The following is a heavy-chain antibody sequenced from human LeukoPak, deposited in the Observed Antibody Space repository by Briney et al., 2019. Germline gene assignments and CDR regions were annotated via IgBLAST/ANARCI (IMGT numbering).Heavy chain of an antibody. J-gene: IGHJ5*01. CDR1: GYTFTGYY. V-gene: IGHV1-2*05. D-gene: IGHD3-22*01. Sequence: ASVKVSCKASGYTFTGYYIHWVRQAPGQGLEWMGRINPNTGDTRYAQNFQGRVTLTRDMSVTTAYMELSSLRSDDAGVYFCARERSSDNYVGSGYYYLLTGFASWGQETLFTASS. CDR2: INPNTGDT. CDR3: ARERSSDNYVGSGYYYLLTGFAS.